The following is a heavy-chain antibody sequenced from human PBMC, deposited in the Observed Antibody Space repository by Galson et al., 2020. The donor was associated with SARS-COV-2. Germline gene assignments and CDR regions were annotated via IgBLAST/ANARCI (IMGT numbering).Heavy chain of an antibody. CDR2: ISSSSSYT. D-gene: IGHD3-22*01. CDR3: ARGGTPTDYYDSSGSPFDP. Sequence: GESLKISCAASGFTFSDYYMSWIRQAPGKGLEWVSYISSSSSYTNYADSVKGRFTISRDNAKNSPYLQMNSLRAEDTAVYYCARGGTPTDYYDSSGSPFDPWGQGTLVTVSS. V-gene: IGHV3-11*06. J-gene: IGHJ5*02. CDR1: GFTFSDYY.